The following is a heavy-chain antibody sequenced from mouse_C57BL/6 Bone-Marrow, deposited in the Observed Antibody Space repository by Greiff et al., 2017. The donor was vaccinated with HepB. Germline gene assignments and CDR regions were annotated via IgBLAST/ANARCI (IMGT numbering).Heavy chain of an antibody. Sequence: EVQLVESGAELVRPGASVKLSCTASGFNIKDDYMHWVKQRPEQGLEWIGWIDPENGDTEYASKFQGKATITADTSSNTAYLQLSSLTSEDTAVYYCILYYDSWFAYWGQGTLVTVSA. CDR1: GFNIKDDY. V-gene: IGHV14-4*01. CDR2: IDPENGDT. CDR3: ILYYDSWFAY. D-gene: IGHD2-4*01. J-gene: IGHJ3*01.